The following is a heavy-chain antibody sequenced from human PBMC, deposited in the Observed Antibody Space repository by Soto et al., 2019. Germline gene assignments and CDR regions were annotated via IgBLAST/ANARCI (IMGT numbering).Heavy chain of an antibody. V-gene: IGHV3-23*01. CDR1: GFTFSSYA. Sequence: GGSLRLSCAASGFTFSSYAMSWVRQAPGKGLEWVSAISGSGGSTYYADSVKGRFTISRDNSKNTLYLQMNSLRAEDTAVYYCAKEVGDRDTYYYYGMDVWGQGTTVTVSS. CDR3: AKEVGDRDTYYYYGMDV. CDR2: ISGSGGST. D-gene: IGHD1-26*01. J-gene: IGHJ6*02.